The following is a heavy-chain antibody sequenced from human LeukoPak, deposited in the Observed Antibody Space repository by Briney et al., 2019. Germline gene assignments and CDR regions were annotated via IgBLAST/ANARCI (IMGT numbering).Heavy chain of an antibody. CDR1: GFTFSSYW. Sequence: QPGGSLRLSCAASGFTFSSYWMHWVRQAPGRGLVWVSRINYDGSDTRHADSVKGRFTISRDNAKNTLYLRMNSLRAEDTAVYYCARTVFHSVGDDYYGMDVWGQGTTVTVSS. D-gene: IGHD1-26*01. J-gene: IGHJ6*02. CDR2: INYDGSDT. CDR3: ARTVFHSVGDDYYGMDV. V-gene: IGHV3-74*01.